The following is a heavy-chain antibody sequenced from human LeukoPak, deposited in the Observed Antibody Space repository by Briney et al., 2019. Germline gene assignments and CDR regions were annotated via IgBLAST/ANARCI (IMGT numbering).Heavy chain of an antibody. Sequence: SETLSLTCTVSGGSISSYYWSWIRQPAGKGLEWIGRIYISGSTIYNPSLKSRVTMSVDTSKNQFSLKLSSVTAADTAVYYCARGPYCSGGSCYSKGGPFDYWGQGTLVTVSS. V-gene: IGHV4-4*07. D-gene: IGHD2-15*01. CDR2: IYISGST. CDR1: GGSISSYY. CDR3: ARGPYCSGGSCYSKGGPFDY. J-gene: IGHJ4*02.